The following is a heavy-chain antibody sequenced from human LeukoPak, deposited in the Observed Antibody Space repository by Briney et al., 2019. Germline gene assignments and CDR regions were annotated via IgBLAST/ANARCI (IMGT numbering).Heavy chain of an antibody. J-gene: IGHJ6*02. V-gene: IGHV4-59*01. D-gene: IGHD2-2*01. CDR3: ARELGGNCSSTSCYSTFPYGMDV. Sequence: PSETLSLTCTVSGGSISSYYWSWIRQPPGKGLEWIGYIYYSGSTNYNPSLKSRVTISVDTSKNQFSLKLSSVTAADTAVYYCARELGGNCSSTSCYSTFPYGMDVWGQGTTVTVSS. CDR2: IYYSGST. CDR1: GGSISSYY.